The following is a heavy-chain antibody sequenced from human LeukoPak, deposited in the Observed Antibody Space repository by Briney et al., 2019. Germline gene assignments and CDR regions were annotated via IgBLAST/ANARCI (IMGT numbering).Heavy chain of an antibody. V-gene: IGHV3-23*01. CDR2: ISGSGGST. CDR3: AKGPSIAVAGTGDYFDY. D-gene: IGHD6-19*01. J-gene: IGHJ4*02. Sequence: GGSLRVSCAASGFTFSGYAMSWVRQAPGKRLECVSAISGSGGSTYYADSVKGRFTISRDNSKNTLYLQMHSLRAEDTAVYYCAKGPSIAVAGTGDYFDYWGQGTLVTVSS. CDR1: GFTFSGYA.